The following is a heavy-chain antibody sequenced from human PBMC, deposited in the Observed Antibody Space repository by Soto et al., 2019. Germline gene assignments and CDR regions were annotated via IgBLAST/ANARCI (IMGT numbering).Heavy chain of an antibody. Sequence: EGTLRLTCTTSGFTFDNCAMSGVRQAPGGRLVGGTAISWCGGGTYYADSVKSRFVISLDYSKNPVYLHVNGLRPDDTAVYYWAKVGNSDSSGGFDHWGSGPRCTVSS. CDR2: ISWCGGGT. D-gene: IGHD3-22*01. V-gene: IGHV3-23*01. CDR3: AKVGNSDSSGGFDH. J-gene: IGHJ4*01. CDR1: GFTFDNCA.